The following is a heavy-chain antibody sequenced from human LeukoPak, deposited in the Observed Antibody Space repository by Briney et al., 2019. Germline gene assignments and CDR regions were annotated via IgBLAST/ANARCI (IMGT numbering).Heavy chain of an antibody. Sequence: SETLSLTCTVSGDSISSSNYYWGWIRQPPGKGLEWIGTIYYSRITYYNPSLKSRVTISVDTSKNQFSLQLNSVTPEDTAVYYCARERSGSYHLSWFDPWGQGTLVTVSS. D-gene: IGHD1-26*01. CDR3: ARERSGSYHLSWFDP. J-gene: IGHJ5*02. V-gene: IGHV4-39*02. CDR2: IYYSRIT. CDR1: GDSISSSNYY.